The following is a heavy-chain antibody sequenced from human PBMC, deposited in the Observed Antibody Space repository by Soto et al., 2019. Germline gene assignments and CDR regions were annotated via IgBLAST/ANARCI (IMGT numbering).Heavy chain of an antibody. V-gene: IGHV3-23*01. J-gene: IGHJ4*02. CDR2: ISGSGGST. Sequence: EVQLLESGGGLVQPGGSLRLSCAASGFTFSSYAMSWVRQAPGKGLEWVSAISGSGGSTYYADSVEGRFTIARDNSKNTLYLQMNSLRAEDTAVYYCAKDLFPYCGGDCYSGGIDYWGQGTLVSVSS. CDR1: GFTFSSYA. CDR3: AKDLFPYCGGDCYSGGIDY. D-gene: IGHD2-21*02.